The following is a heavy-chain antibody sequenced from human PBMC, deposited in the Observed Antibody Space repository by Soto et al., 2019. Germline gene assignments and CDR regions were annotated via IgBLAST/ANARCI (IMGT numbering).Heavy chain of an antibody. CDR1: GFRFDDYN. V-gene: IGHV3-43*01. J-gene: IGHJ6*02. D-gene: IGHD3-3*01. CDR2: ITWNGGNT. Sequence: GGSLRLSCAASGFRFDDYNIQWVRQAPGKGLEWVSLITWNGGNTYYADSVKGRFTISRDGTTKSVSLQMTSLKTEDTGLYYCARETLSFGSALDVWGQGTTVTVSS. CDR3: ARETLSFGSALDV.